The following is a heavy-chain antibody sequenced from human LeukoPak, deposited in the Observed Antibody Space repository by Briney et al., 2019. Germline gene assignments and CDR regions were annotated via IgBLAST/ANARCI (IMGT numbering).Heavy chain of an antibody. J-gene: IGHJ4*02. Sequence: KPGASVKVSCRASGYTFTSYAMHWVRQAPGQRLEWMGWINAGNGNTKYSQRFQGRVTITRDTSASTAYMELSSLRSEDTAVYYCAREGSSSSNDYWGQGTLVTVSS. CDR3: AREGSSSSNDY. V-gene: IGHV1-3*01. D-gene: IGHD6-13*01. CDR2: INAGNGNT. CDR1: GYTFTSYA.